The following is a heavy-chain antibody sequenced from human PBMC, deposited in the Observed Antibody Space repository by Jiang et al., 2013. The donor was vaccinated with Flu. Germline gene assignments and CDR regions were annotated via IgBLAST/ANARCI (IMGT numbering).Heavy chain of an antibody. Sequence: LLKPSETLSLTCTVSGGSISSHFWSWIRQPPGKGLQWIGYIYYSGSTNYNPSLKSRVTISVDTSKNQFSLKLSSVTAADTAVYYCARGGQLYSSGWFDPWGQGTLVTVSS. D-gene: IGHD2-2*02. CDR2: IYYSGST. J-gene: IGHJ5*02. CDR1: GGSISSHF. V-gene: IGHV4-59*11. CDR3: ARGGQLYSSGWFDP.